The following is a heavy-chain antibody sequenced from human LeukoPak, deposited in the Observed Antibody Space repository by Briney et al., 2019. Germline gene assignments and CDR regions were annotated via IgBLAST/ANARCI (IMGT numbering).Heavy chain of an antibody. Sequence: SETLSLTCAVYGGSFSGYYWSWIRQPPGKGLEWIGEINHSGSTNYNPSLKSRVTISVDTSKNQFSLKLSSVTAADTAVYYCARDLPPTYWGQGTLVTVSS. CDR1: GGSFSGYY. CDR3: ARDLPPTY. J-gene: IGHJ4*02. V-gene: IGHV4-34*01. CDR2: INHSGST.